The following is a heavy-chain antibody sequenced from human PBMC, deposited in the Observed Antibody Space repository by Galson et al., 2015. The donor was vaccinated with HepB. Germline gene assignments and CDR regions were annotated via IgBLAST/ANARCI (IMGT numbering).Heavy chain of an antibody. Sequence: SLRLSRAASAFTFSNYAMTWVRQAPGKGLEWVSTISGGGSYTFYAESVKGRFTISRDTSRNTLSLQMNSLRAEDTAVYYCAKGLTSGSPYRAFEMWGQGKMVTVSS. J-gene: IGHJ3*02. CDR3: AKGLTSGSPYRAFEM. CDR1: AFTFSNYA. D-gene: IGHD3-22*01. CDR2: ISGGGSYT. V-gene: IGHV3-23*01.